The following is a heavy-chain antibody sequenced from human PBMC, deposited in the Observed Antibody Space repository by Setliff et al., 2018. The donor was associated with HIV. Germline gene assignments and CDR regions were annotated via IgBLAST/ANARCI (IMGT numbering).Heavy chain of an antibody. CDR3: ARRPAGAVAGGYGMDV. D-gene: IGHD6-19*01. CDR1: NYSISSAYY. V-gene: IGHV4-38-2*01. Sequence: SETLSLTCAVSNYSISSAYYWGWIRHPPGKGLEGIGSLYHSGSTYYNPSLKSRVTISVDTSKNQFSLKLSSVTAADTALYYCARRPAGAVAGGYGMDVWGQGTTVTVSS. CDR2: LYHSGST. J-gene: IGHJ6*02.